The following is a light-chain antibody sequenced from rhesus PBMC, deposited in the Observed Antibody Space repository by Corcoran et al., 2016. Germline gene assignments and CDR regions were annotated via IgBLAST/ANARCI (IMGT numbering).Light chain of an antibody. Sequence: DIQMTQSPSSLSASVGDKATITCHASQGIGSWLAWYQQKPGKAPKPLLYAASSLQSGVPSRFSGRGSGTDYTLTFSGLQPEDFATYYCQQYADLPFTFGPGTKLDIK. CDR1: QGIGSW. CDR2: AAS. CDR3: QQYADLPFT. V-gene: IGKV1-19*01. J-gene: IGKJ3*01.